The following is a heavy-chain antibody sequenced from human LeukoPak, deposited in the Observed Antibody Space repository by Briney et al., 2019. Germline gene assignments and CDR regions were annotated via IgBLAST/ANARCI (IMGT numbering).Heavy chain of an antibody. CDR1: GFTFSSYA. Sequence: QPGGSLRLSCAASGFTFSSYAMSWVRQAPGKGLEWVSAISGSGGSTYYADSVKGRFTISRDNSKNTLYLQMNSLRAVDTAVYYCAKSRNLNLWFGEWYFDYWGQGTLVTVSS. V-gene: IGHV3-23*01. CDR2: ISGSGGST. J-gene: IGHJ4*02. D-gene: IGHD3-10*01. CDR3: AKSRNLNLWFGEWYFDY.